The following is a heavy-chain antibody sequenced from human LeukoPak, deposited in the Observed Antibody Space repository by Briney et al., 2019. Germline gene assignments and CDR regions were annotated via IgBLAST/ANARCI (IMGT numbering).Heavy chain of an antibody. J-gene: IGHJ4*02. CDR1: GFTFSSYE. CDR2: ISSSGSTI. CDR3: AREYSSSLADY. Sequence: PGGSLRLSCAASGFTFSSYEMKWVRQAPGKGLEWVSYISSSGSTIYYADSVKGRFTISRDNAKNSLYLQMNSLRAEDTAVYYCAREYSSSLADYWGQGTLVTVSS. D-gene: IGHD6-13*01. V-gene: IGHV3-48*03.